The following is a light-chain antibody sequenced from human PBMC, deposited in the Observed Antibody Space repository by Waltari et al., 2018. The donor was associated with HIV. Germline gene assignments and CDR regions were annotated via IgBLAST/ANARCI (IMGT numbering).Light chain of an antibody. CDR3: QQSYKTSYS. Sequence: IQMTQSPSSLSASVGDRVTITCRASQSISNYLNWYQQKPGKAPKLLIYAASNLQSGVPSGFSGSGSGTDFTLTISSLQPEDFATYYCQQSYKTSYSFGQGTKLEIK. J-gene: IGKJ2*03. CDR1: QSISNY. CDR2: AAS. V-gene: IGKV1-39*01.